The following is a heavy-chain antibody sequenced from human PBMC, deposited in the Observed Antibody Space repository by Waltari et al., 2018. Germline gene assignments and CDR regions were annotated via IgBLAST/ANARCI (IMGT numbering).Heavy chain of an antibody. J-gene: IGHJ4*02. CDR1: GFTFSSYA. Sequence: EVQLLESGGGLVQPGGSLRLSCAASGFTFSSYAMSWVRQAPGKGLEWVSVIYSGCSAYYADSVKDRFTISGENSKNTLYLQMNSLRAEDTAVYYCAKVHGIAAAEYCFDYWGQGTLVTVSS. CDR3: AKVHGIAAAEYCFDY. V-gene: IGHV3-23*03. D-gene: IGHD6-13*01. CDR2: IYSGCSA.